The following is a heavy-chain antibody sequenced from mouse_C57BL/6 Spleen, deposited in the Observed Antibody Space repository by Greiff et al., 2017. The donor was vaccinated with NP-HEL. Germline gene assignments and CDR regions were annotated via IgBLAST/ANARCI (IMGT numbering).Heavy chain of an antibody. CDR1: GYSITSGYY. D-gene: IGHD1-1*01. CDR3: AHYYGSSPFDY. Sequence: EVQLQQSGPGLVKPSQSLSLTCSVTGYSITSGYYWNWIRQFPGNKLEWMGYISYDGSHNYNPSLKNRISITRDTSKNQFFLKLNSVTTEDTATYYCAHYYGSSPFDYWGQGTTLTVSS. CDR2: ISYDGSH. V-gene: IGHV3-6*01. J-gene: IGHJ2*01.